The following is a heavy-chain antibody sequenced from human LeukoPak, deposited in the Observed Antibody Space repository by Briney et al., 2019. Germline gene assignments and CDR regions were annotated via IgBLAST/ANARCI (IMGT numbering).Heavy chain of an antibody. Sequence: SGTLSLTCAVSGGSTSSSNWWSWVRQPPGKGLEWIGEIYHSGSTNYNPSLKSRVTISVDKSKNQFSLKLSSVTAADTAVYYCARERGYCSSTSCYTRGYFDYWGQGTLVTVSS. CDR3: ARERGYCSSTSCYTRGYFDY. CDR1: GGSTSSSNW. D-gene: IGHD2-2*02. V-gene: IGHV4-4*02. J-gene: IGHJ4*02. CDR2: IYHSGST.